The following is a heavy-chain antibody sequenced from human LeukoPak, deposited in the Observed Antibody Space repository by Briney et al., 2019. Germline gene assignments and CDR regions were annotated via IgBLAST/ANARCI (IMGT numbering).Heavy chain of an antibody. D-gene: IGHD3-10*01. J-gene: IGHJ4*02. CDR1: GDSISSGTHY. CDR3: ARQRGSGTWAFDC. CDR2: IYSTGTT. V-gene: IGHV4-39*01. Sequence: SETLPLTCTVSGDSISSGTHYWGWIRQPPGRGLEWLGTIYSTGTTFYNSSLKSRGTISVDTSKNEFSLKLTSMTAADTAVYYCARQRGSGTWAFDCWGQGTLVTVSS.